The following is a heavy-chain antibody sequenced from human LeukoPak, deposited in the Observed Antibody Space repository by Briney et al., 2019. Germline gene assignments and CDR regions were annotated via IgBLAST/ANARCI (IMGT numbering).Heavy chain of an antibody. V-gene: IGHV4-61*02. CDR1: DYSISSGYY. Sequence: SETLSLTCTVSDYSISSGYYWGWIRQPAGKGLEWIGRIYTSGSTNYNPSLKSRVTISVDTSKNQFSLKLSSVTAADTAVYYCAREGTELVKPYYFDYWGQGTLVTVSS. CDR3: AREGTELVKPYYFDY. J-gene: IGHJ4*02. CDR2: IYTSGST. D-gene: IGHD6-13*01.